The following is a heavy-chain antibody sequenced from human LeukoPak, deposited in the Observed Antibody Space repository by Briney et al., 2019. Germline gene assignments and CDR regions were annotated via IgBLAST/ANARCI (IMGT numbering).Heavy chain of an antibody. CDR2: ISSDGSNK. CDR3: AKETGRWELE. V-gene: IGHV3-30*18. D-gene: IGHD1-26*01. CDR1: GFTFSSYG. Sequence: GGSLRLSCAASGFTFSSYGIHWVRQAPGKGLEWVAVISSDGSNKYYADSVKGRFTISRDNSKNTLYLQMNSLRAEDTAVYYCAKETGRWELEWGQGTLVTVSS. J-gene: IGHJ4*02.